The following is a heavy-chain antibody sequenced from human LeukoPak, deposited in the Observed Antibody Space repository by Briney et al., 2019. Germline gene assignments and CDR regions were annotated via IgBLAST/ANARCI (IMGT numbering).Heavy chain of an antibody. CDR2: ISGSGGGT. Sequence: PGGSLRLSCEASGFTFSSYAMSCVPQAPGKGLEGVSAISGSGGGTYYADSVKGRFTISRDNSKNPLYLQMNSLRAEDTAVYYCAKDALPSTTSWYRLDYWGQGTLVTVSS. CDR1: GFTFSSYA. D-gene: IGHD6-13*01. V-gene: IGHV3-23*01. J-gene: IGHJ4*02. CDR3: AKDALPSTTSWYRLDY.